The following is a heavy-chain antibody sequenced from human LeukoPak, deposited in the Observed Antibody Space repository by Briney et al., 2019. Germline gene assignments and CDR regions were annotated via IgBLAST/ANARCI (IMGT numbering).Heavy chain of an antibody. CDR3: VKDRDTAMVPSFDY. CDR1: GFTFSSYA. J-gene: IGHJ4*02. V-gene: IGHV3-64D*09. D-gene: IGHD5-18*01. CDR2: ISSNGGST. Sequence: GGSLRLSCSASGFTFSSYAMHWVRQAPGKGLEYVSAISSNGGSTYYADSVKGRFTISRDNSKNTLYLQMSRLRAEDTAVYYCVKDRDTAMVPSFDYWGQGPLVPASS.